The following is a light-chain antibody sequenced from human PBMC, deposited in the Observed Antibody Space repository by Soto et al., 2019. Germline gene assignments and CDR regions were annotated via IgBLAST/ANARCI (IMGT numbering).Light chain of an antibody. Sequence: HSVLTQPPSASGSPGQSVTIPCTGTSSDVGGYNYVSWYQQHPGKAPKLMIYEVSKRPSGVPDRFSGSKSGNTASLTVSGLQAEDEADYYCSSYGGSDNFDVFGTGTKVTVL. CDR3: SSYGGSDNFDV. CDR2: EVS. CDR1: SSDVGGYNY. J-gene: IGLJ1*01. V-gene: IGLV2-8*01.